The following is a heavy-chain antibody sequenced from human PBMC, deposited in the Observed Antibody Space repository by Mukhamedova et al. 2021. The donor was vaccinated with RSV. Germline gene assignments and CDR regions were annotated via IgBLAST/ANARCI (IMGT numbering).Heavy chain of an antibody. CDR2: ISYDALNT. CDR3: ARRALN. J-gene: IGHJ4*02. CDR1: GFTFNGHA. Sequence: GFTFNGHAMHWVRQAPGQGLEWLALISYDALNTYSADPVKGRFTISRDDSKNSLYLEMHSLRPEDTAVYYCARRALNWDQG. V-gene: IGHV3-30-3*01.